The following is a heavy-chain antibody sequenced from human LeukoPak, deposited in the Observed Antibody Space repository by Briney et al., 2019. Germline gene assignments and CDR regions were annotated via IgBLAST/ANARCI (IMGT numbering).Heavy chain of an antibody. J-gene: IGHJ4*02. CDR1: GFTFSSYS. Sequence: PGGSLRLSCAASGFTFSSYSMNWVRQAPGKGLEWVSSISSSSTYIDYADSVKGRFTISRDNAKNSLYLQMNSPRAEDTAVYYCARGGASFDYWGQGNLVAVSS. V-gene: IGHV3-21*01. CDR3: ARGGASFDY. CDR2: ISSSSTYI. D-gene: IGHD2-21*01.